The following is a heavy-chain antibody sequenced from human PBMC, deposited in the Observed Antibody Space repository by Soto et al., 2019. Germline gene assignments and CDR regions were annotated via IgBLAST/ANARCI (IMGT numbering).Heavy chain of an antibody. V-gene: IGHV4-39*02. D-gene: IGHD2-21*02. CDR2: IFYTGNT. CDR3: ARRAYCGGDCYSFDY. Sequence: SETLSLTSTVSGGSVIICSHYWGWIRQPPGKGLEWIGSIFYTGNTYYSPSLKSRVTISVDTSKNHFSLNLISVTAADTAFYYCARRAYCGGDCYSFDYWGRGTLVTVSS. CDR1: GGSVIICSHY. J-gene: IGHJ4*02.